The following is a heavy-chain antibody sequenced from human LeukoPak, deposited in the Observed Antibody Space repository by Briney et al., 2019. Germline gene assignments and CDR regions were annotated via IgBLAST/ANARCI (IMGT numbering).Heavy chain of an antibody. J-gene: IGHJ3*02. CDR3: AREYDYVWGSYRYSDAFDI. D-gene: IGHD3-16*02. V-gene: IGHV3-21*01. CDR2: ISSGSSYI. CDR1: GFTFSSYS. Sequence: GGSLRLSCAASGFTFSSYSMNWVRQAPGKGLEWVSSISSGSSYIYYADSVKGRFTISRDNAKNSLYLQMNSLRAEDTAVYYCAREYDYVWGSYRYSDAFDIWGQGTMVTVSS.